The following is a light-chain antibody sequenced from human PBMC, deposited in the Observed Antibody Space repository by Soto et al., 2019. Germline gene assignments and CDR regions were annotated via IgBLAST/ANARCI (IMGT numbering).Light chain of an antibody. CDR3: QQSYRTPLT. Sequence: DIQMTQSPSSLSASVGVRVTITCRASESVYRYLNWYQQKPGRAPNLLIYAASNLHSGVPSRFSGSGSGTDFTPTIANLQPEDFATYYCQQSYRTPLTFGGGTKVEI. CDR1: ESVYRY. V-gene: IGKV1-39*01. CDR2: AAS. J-gene: IGKJ4*01.